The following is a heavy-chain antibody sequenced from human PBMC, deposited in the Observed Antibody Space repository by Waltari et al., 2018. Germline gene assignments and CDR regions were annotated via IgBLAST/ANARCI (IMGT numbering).Heavy chain of an antibody. Sequence: QIQLQQSDPGLVKPSQTLSLTCAISGDSVSSNSATWNWIRQSPSRGLEWLGRTYYRSKWYNDYDVSVNGRISINPDTSKNQFSLQLNSATPEDTAVYYCARDHNSGTFGRFDYWGQGTLVTVSS. CDR3: ARDHNSGTFGRFDY. V-gene: IGHV6-1*01. J-gene: IGHJ4*02. CDR1: GDSVSSNSAT. CDR2: TYYRSKWYN. D-gene: IGHD3-10*01.